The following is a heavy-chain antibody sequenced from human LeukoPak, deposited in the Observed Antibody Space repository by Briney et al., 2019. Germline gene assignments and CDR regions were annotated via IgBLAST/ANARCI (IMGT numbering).Heavy chain of an antibody. CDR2: IYYSGST. CDR3: ASFIVGATRSFDY. D-gene: IGHD1-26*01. J-gene: IGHJ4*02. V-gene: IGHV4-31*03. Sequence: SETLSLTCTVSGGSISSGGYYWSWIRQHPGKGLEWIGYIYYSGSTYYNPPLKSRVTISVDTSKNQFSLKLSSVTAADTAVYYCASFIVGATRSFDYWGQGTLVTVSS. CDR1: GGSISSGGYY.